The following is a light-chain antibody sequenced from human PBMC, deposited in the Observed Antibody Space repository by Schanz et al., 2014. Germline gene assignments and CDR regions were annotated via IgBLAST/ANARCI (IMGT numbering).Light chain of an antibody. J-gene: IGLJ1*01. V-gene: IGLV1-40*01. Sequence: QSVLTQPPSVSGAPGQRVTISCTGSSSNIGAGYDVHWYQQLPGTAPKLLIYDNNNRPSGVPDRFSGSRSGTSAYLAIRGLRSEDEATYYCASWDDSLSGSYVFGSGTKLTVL. CDR1: SSNIGAGYD. CDR2: DNN. CDR3: ASWDDSLSGSYV.